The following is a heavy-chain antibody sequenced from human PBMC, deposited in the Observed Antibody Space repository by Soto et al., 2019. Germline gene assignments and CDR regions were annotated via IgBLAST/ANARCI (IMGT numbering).Heavy chain of an antibody. CDR1: GYTFTSYA. CDR3: ARDPGYSSGYN. J-gene: IGHJ4*02. D-gene: IGHD5-18*01. CDR2: INAGNGNT. V-gene: IGHV1-3*01. Sequence: QVQLVQSGAEVKKPGASVKVSCKASGYTFTSYAMHWVRQAPGQRLEWMGWINAGNGNTKYSQKFQGRVTITRDTSATTASVELSSLRSEDTAVDYCARDPGYSSGYNWGQGTLVTVSS.